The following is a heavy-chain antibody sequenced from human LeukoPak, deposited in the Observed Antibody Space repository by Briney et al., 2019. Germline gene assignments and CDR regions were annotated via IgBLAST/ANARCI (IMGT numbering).Heavy chain of an antibody. D-gene: IGHD6-13*01. CDR3: ARDRRAYSSSWYYYYYGMDV. J-gene: IGHJ6*02. V-gene: IGHV4-59*01. Sequence: PSETLSLTCTVSGGSISSYYWSWIRQPPGKGLEWIGYIYYSGSTNYNPSLKSRVTISVDTSKNQFSLKLSSVTAADTAVYYCARDRRAYSSSWYYYYYGMDVWGQGTTVTVSS. CDR1: GGSISSYY. CDR2: IYYSGST.